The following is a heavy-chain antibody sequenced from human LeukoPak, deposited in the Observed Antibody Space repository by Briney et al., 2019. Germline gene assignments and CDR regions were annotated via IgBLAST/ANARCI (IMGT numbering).Heavy chain of an antibody. CDR2: ISWNSGSI. J-gene: IGHJ6*03. Sequence: GGSLRLSCAASGFTFDDYAMHWVRQAPGKGLEWVSGISWNSGSIGYADSVKGRFTISRDNAKNSLYLQMNSLRAEDTAVYYCAREIAAAGTSATGPTRGYHYYMDVWGKGTTVTVSS. D-gene: IGHD6-13*01. CDR3: AREIAAAGTSATGPTRGYHYYMDV. V-gene: IGHV3-9*01. CDR1: GFTFDDYA.